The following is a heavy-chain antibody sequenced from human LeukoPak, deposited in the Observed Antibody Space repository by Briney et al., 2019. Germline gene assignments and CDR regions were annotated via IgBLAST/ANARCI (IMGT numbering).Heavy chain of an antibody. V-gene: IGHV3-21*01. D-gene: IGHD3-10*01. Sequence: GGSLRLSSAASGFTFRNYAMSWVRQAPGKGLEWVSSISSSSNYIYYADSVKGRFTISRDNAQNSLYLQMNSLRAEDTAVYYCARVQGSGVWIDMDVWGQGTTVTVSS. CDR1: GFTFRNYA. CDR3: ARVQGSGVWIDMDV. J-gene: IGHJ6*02. CDR2: ISSSSNYI.